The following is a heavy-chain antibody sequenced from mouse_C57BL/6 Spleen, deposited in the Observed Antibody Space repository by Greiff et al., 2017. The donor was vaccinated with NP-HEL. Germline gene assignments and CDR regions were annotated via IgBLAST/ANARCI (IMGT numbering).Heavy chain of an antibody. D-gene: IGHD1-1*01. J-gene: IGHJ3*01. V-gene: IGHV3-6*01. CDR3: AREDYGSSPFAY. CDR2: ISYDGSN. CDR1: GYSITSGYY. Sequence: EVQRVESGPGLVKPSQSLSLTCSVTGYSITSGYYWNWIRQFPGNKLEWMGYISYDGSNNYNPSLKNRISITRDTSKNQFFLKLNSVTTEDTATYYCAREDYGSSPFAYWGQGTLVTVSA.